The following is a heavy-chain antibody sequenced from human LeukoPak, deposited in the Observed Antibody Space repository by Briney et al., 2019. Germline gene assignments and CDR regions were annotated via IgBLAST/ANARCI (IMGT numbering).Heavy chain of an antibody. Sequence: GSLRLSCAASGFTFSSYSMNWVRQAPGKGLEWVSSISSSSSYIYYADSVKGRFTISRDNAKNSLYLQMNSLRVEDTAVYYCARDYSGSYYLGGDFDYWGQGTLVTVSS. J-gene: IGHJ4*02. CDR2: ISSSSSYI. CDR1: GFTFSSYS. D-gene: IGHD1-26*01. CDR3: ARDYSGSYYLGGDFDY. V-gene: IGHV3-21*01.